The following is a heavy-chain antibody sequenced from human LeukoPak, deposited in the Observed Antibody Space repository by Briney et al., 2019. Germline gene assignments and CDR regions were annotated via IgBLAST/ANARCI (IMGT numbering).Heavy chain of an antibody. CDR1: GGTFSSYT. Sequence: SVKVSCKDSGGTFSSYTISWVRHAPGQGLEWMGRIIPILGIANYAQKFQGRVTITADKSTSTAYMELSSLRSEDTAVYYCARALYTLVPAAFDIWGQGTMVTVSS. V-gene: IGHV1-69*02. J-gene: IGHJ3*02. CDR3: ARALYTLVPAAFDI. D-gene: IGHD2-2*01. CDR2: IIPILGIA.